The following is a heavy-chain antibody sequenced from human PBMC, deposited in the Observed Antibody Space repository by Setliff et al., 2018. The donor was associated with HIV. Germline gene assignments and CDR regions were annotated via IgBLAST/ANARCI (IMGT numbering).Heavy chain of an antibody. CDR2: MFSSGSA. J-gene: IGHJ4*02. CDR1: GGSISGHY. D-gene: IGHD3-22*01. Sequence: PSETLSLTCSVSGGSISGHYWGWVRQPPGKGLKWIGYMFSSGSAQYNSSLQSRVSMSADTSKNQFSLRLTSVTVADTAVYFCVRVFYDATDYYAPLFDYWGQGTLVTVSS. V-gene: IGHV4-59*11. CDR3: VRVFYDATDYYAPLFDY.